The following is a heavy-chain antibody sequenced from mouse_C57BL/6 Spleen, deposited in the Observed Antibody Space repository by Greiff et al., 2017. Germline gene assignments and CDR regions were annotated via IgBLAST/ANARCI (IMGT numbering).Heavy chain of an antibody. CDR2: IYPGDGDT. Sequence: VQLQQSGAELVKPGASVKISCKASGYAFSSYWMNWVKQRPGKGLEWIGQIYPGDGDTNYNGKFKGKATLTADKSSSTAYMQLSSLTSEDSAVYFCARSGYGSSSYAMDYWGQGTSVTVSS. CDR3: ARSGYGSSSYAMDY. CDR1: GYAFSSYW. D-gene: IGHD1-1*01. V-gene: IGHV1-80*01. J-gene: IGHJ4*01.